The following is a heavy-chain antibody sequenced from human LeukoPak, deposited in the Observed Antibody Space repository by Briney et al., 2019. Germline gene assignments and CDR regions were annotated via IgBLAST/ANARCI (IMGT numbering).Heavy chain of an antibody. CDR1: GGSISSHY. CDR3: ASTYRYCSGGSCSYYFDY. D-gene: IGHD2-15*01. J-gene: IGHJ4*02. CDR2: IYYSGSA. V-gene: IGHV4-59*11. Sequence: SETLSLTCTVSGGSISSHYWSWIRQPPGKGLEWIGYIYYSGSANYNPSLKSRVTISGDTSKNQFSLKLSSVTAADSAVYYCASTYRYCSGGSCSYYFDYWGRGTLVTVSS.